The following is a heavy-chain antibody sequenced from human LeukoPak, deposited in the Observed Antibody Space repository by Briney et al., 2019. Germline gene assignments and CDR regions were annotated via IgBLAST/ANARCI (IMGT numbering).Heavy chain of an antibody. CDR3: AIFQFVGYCSGGSCYYEYFDY. V-gene: IGHV3-48*01. CDR2: IDSSSSTK. D-gene: IGHD2-15*01. CDR1: GFTFSGYA. J-gene: IGHJ4*02. Sequence: GGSLRLSCAASGFTFSGYAMNWVRQAPGKGLQWISYIDSSSSTKNYADSVKGRFTISRDNAKNSLYLQMSSLRAEDTAVYYCAIFQFVGYCSGGSCYYEYFDYWGQGTLVTVSS.